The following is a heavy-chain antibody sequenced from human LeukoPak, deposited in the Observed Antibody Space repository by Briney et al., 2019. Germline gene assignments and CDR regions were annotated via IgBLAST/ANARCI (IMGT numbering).Heavy chain of an antibody. V-gene: IGHV3-23*01. D-gene: IGHD2-8*01. CDR1: GFTFSSYA. CDR2: ISETGGTT. CDR3: AKDTSIGRYCTNGVCSPFDY. J-gene: IGHJ4*02. Sequence: PGGSLRLSCAGSGFTFSSYAMSWVRHAPGKGLEWVSAISETGGTTYDADSVKGRFTISRDNSKSTLYLQMNSLRAEDTAVYYCAKDTSIGRYCTNGVCSPFDYWSQGTLVTVSS.